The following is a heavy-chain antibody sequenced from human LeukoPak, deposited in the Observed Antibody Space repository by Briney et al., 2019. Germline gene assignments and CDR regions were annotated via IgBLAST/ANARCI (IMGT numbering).Heavy chain of an antibody. CDR1: GFTFSNAW. Sequence: GGSLRLSCAASGFTFSNAWMSWVRQAPGKGLEWVSYISSSGSTIYYADSVKGRFTISRDNAKNSLYLQMNSLRAEDTAVYYCAELGITMIGGVWGKGTTVTIAS. V-gene: IGHV3-11*04. CDR3: AELGITMIGGV. J-gene: IGHJ6*04. CDR2: ISSSGSTI. D-gene: IGHD3-10*02.